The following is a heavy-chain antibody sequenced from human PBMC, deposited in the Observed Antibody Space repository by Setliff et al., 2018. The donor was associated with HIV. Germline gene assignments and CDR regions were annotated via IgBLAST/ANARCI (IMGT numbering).Heavy chain of an antibody. CDR2: INRSGST. CDR1: GISISSYY. Sequence: ASETLSLTCTVSGISISSYYWSWIRQPAGKGLEWIGRINRSGSTKYNPSLKSRVTMSVDTSKNYVSLKLNSVTAADTAVYYCAREDYNWNDLRWFDPWGQGTLVTVSS. CDR3: AREDYNWNDLRWFDP. J-gene: IGHJ5*02. V-gene: IGHV4-4*07. D-gene: IGHD1-1*01.